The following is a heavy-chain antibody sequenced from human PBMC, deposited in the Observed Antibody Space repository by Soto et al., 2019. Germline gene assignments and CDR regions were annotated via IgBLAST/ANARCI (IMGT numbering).Heavy chain of an antibody. J-gene: IGHJ4*02. D-gene: IGHD2-2*01. Sequence: PGGSLRLSCAASGFTFSNYAMNWVRQAPGKGLEWVALISYDGSNKYYADSVKGRFTISRDSSKNTPYLQMNSLRAADTAVYYCGRCTSTSCHLGSDYWGQGTLGTVAS. CDR2: ISYDGSNK. CDR1: GFTFSNYA. V-gene: IGHV3-30-3*01. CDR3: GRCTSTSCHLGSDY.